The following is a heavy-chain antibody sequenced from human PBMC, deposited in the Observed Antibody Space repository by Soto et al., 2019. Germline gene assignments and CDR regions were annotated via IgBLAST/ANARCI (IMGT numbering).Heavy chain of an antibody. CDR1: GGSFSTYY. J-gene: IGHJ3*02. V-gene: IGHV4-34*01. Sequence: ETLSLTCVVSGGSFSTYYYNWIRQSPGKGLEWVGEINHSGSNNYSPSLKSRVTMSLDTSKNQFSLKLTSVTAADTAVYYCARGGSNDWQVAFDIWGQGTMVTVSS. D-gene: IGHD3-9*01. CDR2: INHSGSN. CDR3: ARGGSNDWQVAFDI.